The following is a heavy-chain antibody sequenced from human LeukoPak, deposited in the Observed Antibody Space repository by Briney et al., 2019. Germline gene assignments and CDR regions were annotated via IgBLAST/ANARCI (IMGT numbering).Heavy chain of an antibody. J-gene: IGHJ5*02. CDR3: ATSGGEIRIRWFDP. CDR2: IIPILGIA. CDR1: GGTFSSYA. Sequence: SVKVSCKASGGTFSSYAISWVRQAPGQGLEWMGRIIPILGIANYAQKFQGRVTITADKSTSTAYMELSSLRSEDTAVYYCATSGGEIRIRWFDPWGQGTLVTVSS. V-gene: IGHV1-69*04. D-gene: IGHD3-16*01.